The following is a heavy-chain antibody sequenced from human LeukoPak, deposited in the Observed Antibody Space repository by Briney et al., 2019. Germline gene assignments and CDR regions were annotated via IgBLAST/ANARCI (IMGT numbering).Heavy chain of an antibody. CDR2: ISSSSATI. J-gene: IGHJ4*02. V-gene: IGHV3-48*01. Sequence: GGSLRLSCVASGFSFSSYSVNWVRQAPGKGLEWISYISSSSATIFYADSVKGRVTVSRDNAKSSLFLQMNSLRAEDMAVYYCARSSSGWYYPFDYWGQGTLVTVSS. CDR3: ARSSSGWYYPFDY. CDR1: GFSFSSYS. D-gene: IGHD6-19*01.